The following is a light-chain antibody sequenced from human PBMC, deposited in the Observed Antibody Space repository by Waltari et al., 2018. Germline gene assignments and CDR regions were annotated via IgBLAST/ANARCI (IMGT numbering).Light chain of an antibody. CDR2: KAS. V-gene: IGKV1-5*03. J-gene: IGKJ1*01. Sequence: DIQMTQFPSTLSASVGDRVTITCRASQSVNTWLAWYQHKPGKAPKLLIYKASNLETGVPSRFSGSGTGTEFTLTIDSLQPDDFATYYCQQYNYWWTFGQGTKVEI. CDR3: QQYNYWWT. CDR1: QSVNTW.